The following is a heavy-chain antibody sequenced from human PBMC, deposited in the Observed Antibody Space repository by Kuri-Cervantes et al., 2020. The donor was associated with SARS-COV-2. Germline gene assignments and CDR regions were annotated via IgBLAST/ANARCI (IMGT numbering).Heavy chain of an antibody. Sequence: GESLKISCAASGFTSSNYGMNWVRQAPGKGLEWLSFISSSGHRADYADSVSGRFTISRDNSKNTLYLQMNSLRAEDTATYFCARGSGWYLFDYWGQGTLVTVSS. D-gene: IGHD6-19*01. CDR2: ISSSGHRA. CDR1: GFTSSNYG. V-gene: IGHV3-23*01. CDR3: ARGSGWYLFDY. J-gene: IGHJ4*02.